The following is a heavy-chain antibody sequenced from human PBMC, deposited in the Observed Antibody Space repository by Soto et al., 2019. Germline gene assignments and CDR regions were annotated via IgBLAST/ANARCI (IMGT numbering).Heavy chain of an antibody. V-gene: IGHV4-34*01. J-gene: IGHJ3*02. CDR3: ARDPNANAFDI. Sequence: SETLSLTCAVYGASLSGYDWSWVRQPPGKGLEWIGEISQTGGTNYDPSLKGRVSISIDTSKNQFSLRLSSVTAADTAIYYCARDPNANAFDIWGRGTMVTISS. CDR1: GASLSGYD. CDR2: ISQTGGT.